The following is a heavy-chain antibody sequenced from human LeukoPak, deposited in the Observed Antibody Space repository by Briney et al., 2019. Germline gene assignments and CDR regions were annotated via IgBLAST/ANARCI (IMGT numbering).Heavy chain of an antibody. J-gene: IGHJ5*01. V-gene: IGHV5-51*01. CDR1: GYSFTTFW. CDR3: VRPAASGWYDS. CDR2: INPGDSDT. Sequence: GESLKISGKGSGYSFTTFWIGWVGQMPGKDLELLAIINPGDSDTRYSPSFQGQVTISADKSISTAYLQWSSLKASDSAMYYCVRPAASGWYDSWGQGTPVSV. D-gene: IGHD1-26*01.